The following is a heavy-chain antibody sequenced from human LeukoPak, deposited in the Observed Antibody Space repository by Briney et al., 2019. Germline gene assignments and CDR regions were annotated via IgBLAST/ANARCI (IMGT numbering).Heavy chain of an antibody. V-gene: IGHV3-11*06. CDR3: ARDSHVDTAINFDY. CDR1: GFTFSVYY. J-gene: IGHJ4*02. CDR2: ISSSSSYT. Sequence: GGSLRLSCAASGFTFSVYYMSWVRQAPGKGLEWVSYISSSSSYTNYADSVKGRFTISRDNPKNSLYLQMNSLRAEDTAVYYCARDSHVDTAINFDYWGQGTLVTVSS. D-gene: IGHD5-18*01.